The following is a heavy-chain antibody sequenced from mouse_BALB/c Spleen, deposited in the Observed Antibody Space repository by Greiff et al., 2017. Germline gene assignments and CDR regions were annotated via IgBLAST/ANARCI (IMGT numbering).Heavy chain of an antibody. D-gene: IGHD4-1*01. CDR3: NGGTGTDY. V-gene: IGHV14-4*02. Sequence: VQLQQSGAELVRSGASVKLSCTASGFNIKDYYMHWVQQRPEQGLEWIGWIDPENGDTEYAPKFQGKATMTADTSSNTAYLQLSSLTSEDTAVYYCNGGTGTDYWGQGTTLTVSS. CDR2: IDPENGDT. CDR1: GFNIKDYY. J-gene: IGHJ2*01.